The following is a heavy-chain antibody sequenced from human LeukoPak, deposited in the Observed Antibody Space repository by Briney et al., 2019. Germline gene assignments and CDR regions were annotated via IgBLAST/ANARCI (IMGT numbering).Heavy chain of an antibody. D-gene: IGHD6-13*01. CDR3: ARLSGYSSIDY. CDR2: LHSDGSNT. Sequence: GGSLRLSCAASGFTFRDYWMHWVRQAPGKGLVWVSRLHSDGSNTTYADSVKGRFTISKDNAKNTLYLQVNSLRAEDTAVYYCARLSGYSSIDYWGQGALVTVSS. J-gene: IGHJ4*02. CDR1: GFTFRDYW. V-gene: IGHV3-74*01.